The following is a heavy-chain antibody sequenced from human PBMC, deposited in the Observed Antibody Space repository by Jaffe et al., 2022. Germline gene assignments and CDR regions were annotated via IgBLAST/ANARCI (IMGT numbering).Heavy chain of an antibody. CDR2: ISWDGGST. J-gene: IGHJ4*02. Sequence: EVQLVESGGVVVQPGGSLRLSCAASGFTFDDYAMHWVRQAPGKGLEWVSLISWDGGSTYYADSVKGRFTISRDNSKNSLYLQMNSLRAEDTALYYCAKSNRAAAGPHFDYWGQGTLVTVSS. CDR1: GFTFDDYA. V-gene: IGHV3-43D*04. D-gene: IGHD6-13*01. CDR3: AKSNRAAAGPHFDY.